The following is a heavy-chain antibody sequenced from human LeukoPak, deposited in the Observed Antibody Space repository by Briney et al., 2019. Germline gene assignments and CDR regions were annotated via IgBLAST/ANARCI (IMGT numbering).Heavy chain of an antibody. D-gene: IGHD3-3*01. J-gene: IGHJ4*02. CDR1: GYRFNSYW. CDR2: IYSGDCDN. CDR3: ARSPPSLRFLEWTYYFDY. Sequence: GGALETSFKGSGYRFNSYWNGWGRPGPGKGVEGGGSIYSGDCDNRYSTSFEGQVNISADKSIRNAYLQWSSLKASDTAMYYCARSPPSLRFLEWTYYFDYWGQGTLVTVSS. V-gene: IGHV5-51*01.